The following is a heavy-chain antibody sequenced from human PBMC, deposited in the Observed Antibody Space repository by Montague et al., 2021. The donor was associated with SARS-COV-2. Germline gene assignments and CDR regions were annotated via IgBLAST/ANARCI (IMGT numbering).Heavy chain of an antibody. Sequence: SDTLSLTCTASGGSISSYYWSWIRQPPGKGLEWIGYIYYSGSTNYNPSLKSRVTISVDTSKNQFSLKLSSVTAADTAVYYCARHPIGSFPRYGMDVWGQGTTVTVSS. CDR3: ARHPIGSFPRYGMDV. J-gene: IGHJ6*02. CDR1: GGSISSYY. D-gene: IGHD2-15*01. CDR2: IYYSGST. V-gene: IGHV4-59*08.